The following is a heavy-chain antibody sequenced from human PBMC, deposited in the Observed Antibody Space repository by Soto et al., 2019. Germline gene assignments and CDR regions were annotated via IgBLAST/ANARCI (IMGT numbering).Heavy chain of an antibody. CDR1: GFTFDDYT. D-gene: IGHD3-10*01. Sequence: GGSLRLSCAASGFTFDDYTMHWVRQAPGKGLEWVSLISWDGGSTYYADSVKGRFTISRDNSKNSLYLQMNSLRTEDTALYYCAKHRFSGSGYYGMDVWGQGTTVTVSS. V-gene: IGHV3-43*01. J-gene: IGHJ6*02. CDR3: AKHRFSGSGYYGMDV. CDR2: ISWDGGST.